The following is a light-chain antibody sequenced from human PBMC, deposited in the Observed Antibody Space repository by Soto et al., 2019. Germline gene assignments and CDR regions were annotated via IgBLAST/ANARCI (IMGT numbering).Light chain of an antibody. CDR3: QQYYTTWP. V-gene: IGKV4-1*01. Sequence: DIVMTQSPDSLAVSLGERATINCKSSQSVLYSSNNKNYLAWYQQKPGQPPKLLIYWASTRESGVPDRFSGSGSGTDFTLTISSLQADDVAVYYCQQYYTTWPFGQGTKVEIK. CDR1: QSVLYSSNNKNY. CDR2: WAS. J-gene: IGKJ1*01.